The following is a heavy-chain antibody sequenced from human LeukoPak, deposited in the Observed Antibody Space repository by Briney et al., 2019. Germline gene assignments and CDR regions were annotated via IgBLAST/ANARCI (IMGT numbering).Heavy chain of an antibody. J-gene: IGHJ6*03. Sequence: SVKVSCKASGGTFSSYAISWVRQAPGQGLEWMGGIIPIFGTANYAQKFQGRVTITADKSTSTAYMELSGLRSEDTAVYYCARAVPAAHGTLEDSYYYYYYMDVWGKGTTVTVSS. CDR2: IIPIFGTA. CDR3: ARAVPAAHGTLEDSYYYYYYMDV. CDR1: GGTFSSYA. V-gene: IGHV1-69*06. D-gene: IGHD2-2*01.